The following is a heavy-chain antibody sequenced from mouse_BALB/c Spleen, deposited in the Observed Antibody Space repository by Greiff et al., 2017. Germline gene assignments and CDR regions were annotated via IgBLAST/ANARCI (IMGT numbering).Heavy chain of an antibody. Sequence: VQLKESGPGLVKPSQSLSLTCTVTGYSITSDYAWNWIRQFPGNKLEWMGYISYSGSTSYNPSLKSRISITRDTSKNQFFLQLNSVTTEDTATYYCASYRYDGYGWYFDVWGAGTTVTVSS. V-gene: IGHV3-2*02. J-gene: IGHJ1*01. D-gene: IGHD2-14*01. CDR3: ASYRYDGYGWYFDV. CDR2: ISYSGST. CDR1: GYSITSDYA.